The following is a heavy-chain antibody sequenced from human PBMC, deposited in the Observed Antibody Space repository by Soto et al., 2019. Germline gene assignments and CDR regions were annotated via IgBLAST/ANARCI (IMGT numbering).Heavy chain of an antibody. D-gene: IGHD4-4*01. CDR1: GGTFSSYT. V-gene: IGHV1-18*01. CDR2: ISAYNGNT. Sequence: ASVKVSCKASGGTFSSYTISWVRQAPGQGLEWMGWISAYNGNTNYAQKLQGRVTMTTDTSTSTAYMELGSLRSDDTAVYYCARVMTTPDYYGMDVWGQGTTVTVSS. J-gene: IGHJ6*02. CDR3: ARVMTTPDYYGMDV.